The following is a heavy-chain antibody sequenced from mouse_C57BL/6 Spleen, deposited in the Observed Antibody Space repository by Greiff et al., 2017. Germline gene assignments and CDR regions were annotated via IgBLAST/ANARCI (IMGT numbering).Heavy chain of an antibody. D-gene: IGHD1-1*01. J-gene: IGHJ3*01. Sequence: EVQLQQSGAELVRPGASVKLSCTASGFNIKDDYMHWVKQRPEQGLEWIGWIDPENGDTEYASKFQGKATITADTSSNTAYLQLSSLTSEDTAVYYCTTAHYDGSSYKFAYWGQGTLVTVSA. CDR1: GFNIKDDY. CDR3: TTAHYDGSSYKFAY. CDR2: IDPENGDT. V-gene: IGHV14-4*01.